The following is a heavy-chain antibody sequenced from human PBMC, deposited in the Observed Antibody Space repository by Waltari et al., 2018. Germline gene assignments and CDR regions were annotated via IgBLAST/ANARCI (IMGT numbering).Heavy chain of an antibody. CDR3: ATYIGASLGTAAFDV. CDR1: VVPITTNRPY. V-gene: IGHV4-39*01. D-gene: IGHD5-12*01. J-gene: IGHJ3*01. CDR2: ISYNGAT. Sequence: QLQLQESGPGLVKPSETLSLTCSVSVVPITTNRPYWGWIRQPPGQGLEWIGTISYNGATYSSPSLRSRVTIFRDTSKNQLSLKLGSVTAADTAFYYCATYIGASLGTAAFDVWGQGTMVTVSS.